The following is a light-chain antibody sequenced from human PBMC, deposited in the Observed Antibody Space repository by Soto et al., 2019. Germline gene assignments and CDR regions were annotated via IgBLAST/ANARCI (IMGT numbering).Light chain of an antibody. Sequence: QSALTQPRSVSGSPGQSVTISCTRTSSDVGGYNYVSWYQQVPGKAPKLVIFEVIKRPSGVPERFSGSKSGNTASLTISGLQTDDEADYYCCSLAGRLLVFGGGTKLTVL. CDR3: CSLAGRLLV. V-gene: IGLV2-11*01. CDR1: SSDVGGYNY. CDR2: EVI. J-gene: IGLJ2*01.